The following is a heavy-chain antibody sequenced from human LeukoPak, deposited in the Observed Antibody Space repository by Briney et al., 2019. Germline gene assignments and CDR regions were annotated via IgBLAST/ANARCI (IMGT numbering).Heavy chain of an antibody. CDR2: IYISGST. V-gene: IGHV4-4*09. D-gene: IGHD5-24*01. CDR1: GGSISSYY. J-gene: IGHJ6*03. Sequence: SETLSLTCTVSGGSISSYYWSWIRQPPGKGLEWIGYIYISGSTNYNPSLKSRVTISVDTSKNQFSLRLSSVTAADTAVYYCARLGGSRGRDGYNYDYYYYMDVWGKGTTVTVSS. CDR3: ARLGGSRGRDGYNYDYYYYMDV.